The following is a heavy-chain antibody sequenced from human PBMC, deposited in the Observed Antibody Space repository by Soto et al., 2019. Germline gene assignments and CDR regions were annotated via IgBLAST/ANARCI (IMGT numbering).Heavy chain of an antibody. V-gene: IGHV1-2*04. CDR2: INPNSGGT. CDR1: GCTFTGYY. J-gene: IGHJ4*02. Sequence: ASVKVSCKASGCTFTGYYMHWVRQAPGQGLEWMGWINPNSGGTNYAQKFQGWVTMTRDTSISTAYMELSRLRSDDTAVYYCARGCGYSYGYDYFDYWGQGTLVTVSS. D-gene: IGHD5-18*01. CDR3: ARGCGYSYGYDYFDY.